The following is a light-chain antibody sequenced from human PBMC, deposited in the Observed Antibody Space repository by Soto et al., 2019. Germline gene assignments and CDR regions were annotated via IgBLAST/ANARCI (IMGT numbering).Light chain of an antibody. CDR3: QQYGSSGT. CDR1: QSVSNNY. CDR2: GAS. J-gene: IGKJ1*01. Sequence: DIVFTLSPGTPALSPGERATLSCSASQSVSNNYLAWYQQKPGQAPRLLIYGASNRATGIPDRFSGSGSGTDFTLTISRLEPEDFAVYYCQQYGSSGTFGQGTKVDI. V-gene: IGKV3-20*01.